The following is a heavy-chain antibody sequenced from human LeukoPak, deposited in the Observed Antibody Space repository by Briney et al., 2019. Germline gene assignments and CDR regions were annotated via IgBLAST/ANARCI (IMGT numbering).Heavy chain of an antibody. V-gene: IGHV5-51*01. D-gene: IGHD3-10*01. Sequence: GESLKISCKGSGYSFTSYWIGWVRQMPGKGLEWMGIIYPGDSDTRYSPSFQGQVTISADRSISTAYLQWSSLRASDTAMYYCAFGYYGPGSYNDAFDIWGQGTMVTVSS. CDR2: IYPGDSDT. J-gene: IGHJ3*02. CDR1: GYSFTSYW. CDR3: AFGYYGPGSYNDAFDI.